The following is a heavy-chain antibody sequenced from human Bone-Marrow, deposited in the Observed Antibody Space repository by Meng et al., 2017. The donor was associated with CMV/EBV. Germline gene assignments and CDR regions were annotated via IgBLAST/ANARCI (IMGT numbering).Heavy chain of an antibody. CDR1: GFTFSSYS. CDR3: ARRTTVTKYFDY. D-gene: IGHD4-17*01. CDR2: ISSSSSHI. Sequence: GESLKISCAASGFTFSSYSMNWVRQAPGKGLEWVSSISSSSSHIYYADSVKGRFTISRDNAKNSLYLQMNSLRAEDTAVYYCARRTTVTKYFDYWGQGTLVTVSS. V-gene: IGHV3-21*01. J-gene: IGHJ4*02.